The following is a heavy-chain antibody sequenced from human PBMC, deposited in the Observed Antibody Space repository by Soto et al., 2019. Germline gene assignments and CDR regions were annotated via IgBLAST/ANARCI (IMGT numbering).Heavy chain of an antibody. Sequence: PGGSLRLSCAASGFTFSSYAMSWVRQAPGKGLEWVSAISGSGGSTYYADSVKGRFTISRDNSKNTLYLQMNSLRAEDTAVYYYMEGVYESRPIYSYCGMDVWGKGTTVTVSS. CDR1: GFTFSSYA. D-gene: IGHD3-22*01. CDR2: ISGSGGST. J-gene: IGHJ6*04. CDR3: MEGVYESRPIYSYCGMDV. V-gene: IGHV3-23*01.